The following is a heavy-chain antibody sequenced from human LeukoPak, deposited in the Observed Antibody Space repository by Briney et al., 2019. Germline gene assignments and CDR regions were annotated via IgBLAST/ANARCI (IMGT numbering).Heavy chain of an antibody. V-gene: IGHV4-39*01. CDR1: GDSISSGYY. Sequence: SETLSLTCTVSGDSISSGYYWGWIRQPPGKGLEWIGNIYYSGSTYYSPSLKSRVTISVDTSKNQFSLKLSSVTAADTAVYYCARARRDGYNWHYYYYMDVWGKGTTVTVSS. D-gene: IGHD5-24*01. CDR3: ARARRDGYNWHYYYYMDV. CDR2: IYYSGST. J-gene: IGHJ6*03.